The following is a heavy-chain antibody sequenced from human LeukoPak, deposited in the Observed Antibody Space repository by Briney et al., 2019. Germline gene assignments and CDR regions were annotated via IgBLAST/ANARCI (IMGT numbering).Heavy chain of an antibody. J-gene: IGHJ4*02. V-gene: IGHV3-33*01. D-gene: IGHD1-26*01. CDR3: ARGGGSYPFFDY. Sequence: GRSLRLSCAASGFTFSSYGMHWVRQAPGKGLEWVAVIWYDGSNKYYAVSVKGRFTISRDNSKNTLYLQMNSLRAEDTAVYYCARGGGSYPFFDYWGQGTLVTVSS. CDR2: IWYDGSNK. CDR1: GFTFSSYG.